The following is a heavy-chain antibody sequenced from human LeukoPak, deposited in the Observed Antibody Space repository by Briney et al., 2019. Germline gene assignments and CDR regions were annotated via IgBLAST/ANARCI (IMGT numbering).Heavy chain of an antibody. CDR2: ISYDGSNK. V-gene: IGHV3-30*18. J-gene: IGHJ4*02. D-gene: IGHD2-15*01. CDR1: GFTFSSYG. Sequence: GGSPRLSCAASGFTFSSYGMHWVRQAPGKGLEWVAVISYDGSNKYYADSVKGRFTISRDNSKNTPYLQMNSLRAEDTAVYYCAKELVVVAATVGSDYWGQGTLVTVSS. CDR3: AKELVVVAATVGSDY.